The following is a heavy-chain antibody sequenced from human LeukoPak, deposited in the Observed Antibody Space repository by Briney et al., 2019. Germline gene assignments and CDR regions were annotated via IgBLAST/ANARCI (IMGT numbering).Heavy chain of an antibody. CDR2: IDASGST. CDR3: ARKDGDI. CDR1: GASVSSCY. D-gene: IGHD5-24*01. V-gene: IGHV4-4*07. Sequence: SETLSLTCTVSGASVSSCYWIWIRQPAGRGLEWIGRIDASGSTNYNPSLKSRVTMSVDSSKNQFSLKVSSVTAADTAVYYCARKDGDIWGQGTMVTVSS. J-gene: IGHJ3*02.